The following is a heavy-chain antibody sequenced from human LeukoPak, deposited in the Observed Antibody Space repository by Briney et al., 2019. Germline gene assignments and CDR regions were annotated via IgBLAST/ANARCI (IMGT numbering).Heavy chain of an antibody. V-gene: IGHV3-7*04. CDR2: INQDGTVQ. J-gene: IGHJ1*01. CDR3: ARGDGGEQGYFQD. CDR1: GFTFSNFW. D-gene: IGHD4-23*01. Sequence: PGGSLRLSCVASGFTFSNFWMYWVRQAPGKGLEWLANINQDGTVQNYVDSVKGRFTIYSDNAENSLNVHRNSLRADGTAVYYCARGDGGEQGYFQDWGQGTLVTVSS.